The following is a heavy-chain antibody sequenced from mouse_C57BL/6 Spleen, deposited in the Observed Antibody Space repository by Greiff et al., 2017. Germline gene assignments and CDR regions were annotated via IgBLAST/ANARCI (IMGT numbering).Heavy chain of an antibody. D-gene: IGHD1-1*01. V-gene: IGHV1-15*01. Sequence: VQLQQSGAELVRPGASVTLSCKASGYTFTDYEMHWVKQTPVHGLEWIGAIDPETGGTAYNQKFKGKAILTADKSSSTAYMELRRLTSEDSELNYRTRKKTYFYGSSFFFDYWGQGTTLTVSA. CDR2: IDPETGGT. J-gene: IGHJ2*01. CDR3: TRKKTYFYGSSFFFDY. CDR1: GYTFTDYE.